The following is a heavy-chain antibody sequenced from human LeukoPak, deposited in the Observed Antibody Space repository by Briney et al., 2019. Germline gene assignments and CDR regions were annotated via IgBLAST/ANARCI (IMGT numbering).Heavy chain of an antibody. CDR3: ARDQGFWSGYGMDV. J-gene: IGHJ6*02. Sequence: PGGSLRLSCAASGFTFSSYAMSWVRQAPGKGLEWVSVIYSGERMFYADSVKGRFIISRDNSKNTVYLQMNSLRVEDTAVYYCARDQGFWSGYGMDVWGQGTTVIVSS. V-gene: IGHV3-23*03. CDR2: IYSGERM. D-gene: IGHD3-3*01. CDR1: GFTFSSYA.